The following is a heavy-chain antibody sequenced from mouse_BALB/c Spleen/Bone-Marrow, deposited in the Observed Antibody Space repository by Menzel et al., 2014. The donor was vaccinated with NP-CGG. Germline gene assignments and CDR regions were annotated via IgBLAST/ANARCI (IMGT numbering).Heavy chain of an antibody. V-gene: IGHV5-4*02. D-gene: IGHD6-5*01. CDR3: ARAPPYAFYTMDH. J-gene: IGHJ4*01. Sequence: EVKLAESGGGLVKPGGSLKLSCAASGFTFSDFYMFWVRQTPEKRLEWVATISDGVSYTYYPDSVKGRFTISRDNARNNLYLQMSSLKSEDTAMYYCARAPPYAFYTMDHRGQGTSVTVSS. CDR2: ISDGVSYT. CDR1: GFTFSDFY.